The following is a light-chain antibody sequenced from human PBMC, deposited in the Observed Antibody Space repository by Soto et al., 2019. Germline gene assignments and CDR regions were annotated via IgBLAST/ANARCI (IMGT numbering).Light chain of an antibody. Sequence: DIVMTQSPLSLPVTPGEPASISCRSSQSLQHCNGYNYLDWYFQKPGQSPQLLIHLASNRASGVPVRFSGSGSGTDFTLNISSVEAEDVGLYYCMQGVQMPPITFGQGTRLEIK. CDR1: QSLQHCNGYNY. CDR3: MQGVQMPPIT. CDR2: LAS. V-gene: IGKV2-28*01. J-gene: IGKJ5*01.